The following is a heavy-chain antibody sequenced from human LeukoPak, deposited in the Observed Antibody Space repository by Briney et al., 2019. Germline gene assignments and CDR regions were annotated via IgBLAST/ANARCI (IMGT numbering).Heavy chain of an antibody. V-gene: IGHV3-7*01. CDR1: GFIFSDYW. CDR3: ARDRENNNFWSGYSG. Sequence: GGSLRLSCAASGFIFSDYWMNWVRQVPGKGLEWVANINEDGSKQYYVDSVRGRFTISRDNAKNSLYLQMSSLRAEDTALYYCARDRENNNFWSGYSGWGQGTLVTVSS. CDR2: INEDGSKQ. D-gene: IGHD3-3*01. J-gene: IGHJ4*02.